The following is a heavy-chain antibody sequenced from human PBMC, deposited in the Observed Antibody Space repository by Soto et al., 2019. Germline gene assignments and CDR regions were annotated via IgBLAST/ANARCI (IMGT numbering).Heavy chain of an antibody. V-gene: IGHV4-30-4*01. CDR3: ARHRRGTGWGREYLED. CDR2: ISYSGST. D-gene: IGHD1-1*01. J-gene: IGHJ1*01. CDR1: GGSISSGGYY. Sequence: PSETLSLTCTVSGGSISSGGYYWSWIRQHPGTGLEWIGHISYSGSTYYNTSLKSRVTISVDTSRNQFSLIVNSVTAADPALYYFARHRRGTGWGREYLEDWGKGTLVTASS.